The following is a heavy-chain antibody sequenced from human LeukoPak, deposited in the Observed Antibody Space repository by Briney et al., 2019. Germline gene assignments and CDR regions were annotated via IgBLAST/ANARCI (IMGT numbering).Heavy chain of an antibody. J-gene: IGHJ4*02. CDR2: ISSSGSTI. D-gene: IGHD6-6*01. V-gene: IGHV3-48*03. CDR3: ARVPYSSSPGVYFDY. Sequence: PGGSLSLSCTASGFTFSSYEMNWVRQAPGKGLEWVSYISSSGSTIYYADSVKGRFTISRDNAKNSLYLQMNSLRAEDTAVYYCARVPYSSSPGVYFDYWGQGTLVTVSS. CDR1: GFTFSSYE.